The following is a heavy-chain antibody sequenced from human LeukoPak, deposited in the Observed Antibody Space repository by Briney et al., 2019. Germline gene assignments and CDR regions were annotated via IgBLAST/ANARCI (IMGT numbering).Heavy chain of an antibody. J-gene: IGHJ5*02. D-gene: IGHD3-10*01. CDR1: GFTFSSYE. CDR3: ARSEEVRFGRNWFDP. V-gene: IGHV3-48*03. Sequence: PGGSLRLSCAASGFTFSSYEMNWVRQAPGKGLEWVSYISSSGSTIYYADSVKGRFTISRDKAKNSLYLQMNSLRAEDTAVYYCARSEEVRFGRNWFDPWGQGTLVTVSS. CDR2: ISSSGSTI.